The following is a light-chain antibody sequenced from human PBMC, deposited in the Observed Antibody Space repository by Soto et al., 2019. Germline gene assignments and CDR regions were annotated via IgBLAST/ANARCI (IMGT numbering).Light chain of an antibody. CDR1: SSDVGAYNS. J-gene: IGLJ2*01. CDR3: NSYTSTTSLEV. V-gene: IGLV2-14*01. CDR2: EVS. Sequence: QSALTQPASVSGSPGQSITISCTGTSSDVGAYNSVSWYQQHPGKAPKLLIYEVSNRPSGVSNRFSGSKSGSTASLTISGLQAEDEADYYSNSYTSTTSLEVFGGGTQLTVL.